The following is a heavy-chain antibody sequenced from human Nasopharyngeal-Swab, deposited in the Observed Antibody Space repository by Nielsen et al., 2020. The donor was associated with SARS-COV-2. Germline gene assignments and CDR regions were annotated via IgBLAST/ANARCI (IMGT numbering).Heavy chain of an antibody. CDR1: GGSISSGDYY. CDR3: ATCTSCYDGWYFDL. Sequence: SETLSLTCTVSGGSISSGDYYWSWIRQLPGKGLEWIGYIYRLGGTSCNPSLNSRVAISRDTSKNQFSLNLSSVTAADTAVYYCATCTSCYDGWYFDLWGRGTLVSVSS. D-gene: IGHD2-2*01. V-gene: IGHV4-31*03. CDR2: IYRLGGT. J-gene: IGHJ2*01.